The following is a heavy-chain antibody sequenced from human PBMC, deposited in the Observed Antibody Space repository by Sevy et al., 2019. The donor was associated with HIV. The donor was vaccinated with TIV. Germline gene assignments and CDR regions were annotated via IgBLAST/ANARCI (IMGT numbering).Heavy chain of an antibody. V-gene: IGHV3-43D*04. Sequence: GGSLRLSCAASGFTFDDYGMHWVRQAPGKGLEWVSLISWDGGSTYYADSVKGRFTISRDNSKNSLYLQMNSLRAEDTALYYCAKSTTGYYDSSGYSYYFDYWGQGTLVTVSS. CDR2: ISWDGGST. CDR3: AKSTTGYYDSSGYSYYFDY. CDR1: GFTFDDYG. D-gene: IGHD3-22*01. J-gene: IGHJ4*02.